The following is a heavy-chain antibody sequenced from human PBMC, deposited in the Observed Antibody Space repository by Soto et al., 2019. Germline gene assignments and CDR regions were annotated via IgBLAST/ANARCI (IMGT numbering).Heavy chain of an antibody. J-gene: IGHJ6*02. CDR3: VPTVKMDV. Sequence: GGSLRLSCAASGFTFSSYAMHWVRQAPGKGLEWVAVISYDGSNKYYADSVKGRFTISRDNSKNTLYLQMNSLRAEDTAVYYCVPTVKMDVWVQGTTVTVSS. CDR1: GFTFSSYA. V-gene: IGHV3-30-3*01. D-gene: IGHD4-4*01. CDR2: ISYDGSNK.